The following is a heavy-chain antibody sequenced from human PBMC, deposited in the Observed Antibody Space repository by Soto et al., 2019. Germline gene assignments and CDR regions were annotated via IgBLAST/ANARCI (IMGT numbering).Heavy chain of an antibody. CDR3: ARKYYEDY. CDR2: ISSDGTNK. CDR1: GFTFSSYP. D-gene: IGHD3-22*01. Sequence: QVQLVESGGGVVQPGRSLRLSCAASGFTFSSYPMHWVRQAPGKGLEWLAVISSDGTNKNYADSVKGRFTISRDNSENTLFLQVNSLTSEDSAVYFCARKYYEDYWGQGTLVTVSS. V-gene: IGHV3-30-3*01. J-gene: IGHJ4*02.